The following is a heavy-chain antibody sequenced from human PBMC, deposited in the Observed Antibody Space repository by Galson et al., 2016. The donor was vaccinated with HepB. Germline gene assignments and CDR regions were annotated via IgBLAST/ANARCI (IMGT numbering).Heavy chain of an antibody. Sequence: ETLSLTCVVSGASVNSSNWWTWVRQAPGTGLEWIGEINYAGSTKYNPSFKSRVTISVDTSKNQFSLKLKSMTAADTAVYFCAGVVVAATNWFDPWGQGTLVTVSS. J-gene: IGHJ5*02. CDR2: INYAGST. CDR3: AGVVVAATNWFDP. V-gene: IGHV4-4*01. D-gene: IGHD2-21*01. CDR1: GASVNSSNW.